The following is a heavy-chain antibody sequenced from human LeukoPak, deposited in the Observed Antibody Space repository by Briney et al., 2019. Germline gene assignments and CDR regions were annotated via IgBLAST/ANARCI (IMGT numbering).Heavy chain of an antibody. J-gene: IGHJ4*02. Sequence: GGSLRLSCAASGFTFSSYAMSWVRQAPGKGLEWVSAISGSGGSTYYADSVKGRFTISRETSKNTLYLQMNTLRVEDTAVYYCARDGQLDFWGQGTLVTVSS. CDR1: GFTFSSYA. CDR3: ARDGQLDF. CDR2: ISGSGGST. D-gene: IGHD6-6*01. V-gene: IGHV3-23*01.